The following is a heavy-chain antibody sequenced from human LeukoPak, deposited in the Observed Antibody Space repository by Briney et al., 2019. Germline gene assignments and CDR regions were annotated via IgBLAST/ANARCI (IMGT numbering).Heavy chain of an antibody. D-gene: IGHD5-18*01. CDR2: IDPSDSET. J-gene: IGHJ4*02. Sequence: GESLKISCKASGYSFTSYWIGWVRQMPGKGLERMGIIDPSDSETRYTPSFQGHVTISADKSLTTAYLQWNSLKASDTAMYYCARQTAMGRSGDYWGQGTLVAVSS. CDR3: ARQTAMGRSGDY. CDR1: GYSFTSYW. V-gene: IGHV5-51*01.